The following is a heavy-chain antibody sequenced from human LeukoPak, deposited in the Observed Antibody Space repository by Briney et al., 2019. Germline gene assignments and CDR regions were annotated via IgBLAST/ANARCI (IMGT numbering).Heavy chain of an antibody. CDR1: GFNFRDFW. D-gene: IGHD6-19*01. CDR2: INQGGGVR. V-gene: IGHV3-7*02. Sequence: GGSLRLSCAASGFNFRDFWMTWVRQAPGKGLEWVANINQGGGVRYYVDSVKGRFTISRDDTESSLYLQMNSLRDEDTAVYYCARFGYSGWNLENWGQGTLVTASS. J-gene: IGHJ4*02. CDR3: ARFGYSGWNLEN.